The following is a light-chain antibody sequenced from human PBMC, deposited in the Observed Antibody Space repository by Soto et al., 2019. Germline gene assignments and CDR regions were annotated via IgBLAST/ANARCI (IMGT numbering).Light chain of an antibody. CDR3: QQSHNWPLT. V-gene: IGKV3-15*01. Sequence: EVRMRESQATLSVSPGERATLSCRASQSVSSNLAWYQQKPGQAPRLLIYGASSRATGIPVRFSGSGSGTEFTLTISILQSEDFAVYDCQQSHNWPLTCGQGTRLEI. CDR1: QSVSSN. CDR2: GAS. J-gene: IGKJ5*01.